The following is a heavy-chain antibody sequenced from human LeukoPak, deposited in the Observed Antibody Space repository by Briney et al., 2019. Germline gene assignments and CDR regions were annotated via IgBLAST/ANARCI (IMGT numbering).Heavy chain of an antibody. D-gene: IGHD3-22*01. CDR3: AKDGSAVDYYDSSGYPGGDY. CDR1: GFTFSSYG. V-gene: IGHV3-23*01. CDR2: ISGSGGST. J-gene: IGHJ4*02. Sequence: PGGSLRLSCAASGFTFSSYGMSWVRQAPGKGLEWVSAISGSGGSTYYADSVKGRFTISRDNSKNTLYLQMNSLRAEGTAVYYCAKDGSAVDYYDSSGYPGGDYWGQGTLVTVSS.